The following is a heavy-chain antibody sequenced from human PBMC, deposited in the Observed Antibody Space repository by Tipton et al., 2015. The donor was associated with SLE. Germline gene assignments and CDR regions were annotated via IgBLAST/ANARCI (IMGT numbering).Heavy chain of an antibody. J-gene: IGHJ4*02. D-gene: IGHD6-19*01. Sequence: TLSLTCAVYGGSFSDYYWSWIRQPPGKGLEWIGYIYYSGSTNYNPSLKSRVTISVDTSKNQFSLKLSSVTAADTAVYYCARISSGWSPLDYWGQGTLVTVSS. CDR3: ARISSGWSPLDY. CDR2: IYYSGST. V-gene: IGHV4-59*01. CDR1: GGSFSDYY.